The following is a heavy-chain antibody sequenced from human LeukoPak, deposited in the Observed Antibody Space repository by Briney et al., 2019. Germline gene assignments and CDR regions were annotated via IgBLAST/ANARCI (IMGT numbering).Heavy chain of an antibody. Sequence: GGSLRLSCAASRFTFSSYAMNWVRQAPGKGLEWVSAITASGGSTKYADSVKGRFTISRDNSTNTLYLQMNSLRAEDTAVYYCAKDRGLTYYDNLIDYWGQGTLVTVSS. CDR1: RFTFSSYA. CDR2: ITASGGST. D-gene: IGHD3-9*01. CDR3: AKDRGLTYYDNLIDY. J-gene: IGHJ4*02. V-gene: IGHV3-23*01.